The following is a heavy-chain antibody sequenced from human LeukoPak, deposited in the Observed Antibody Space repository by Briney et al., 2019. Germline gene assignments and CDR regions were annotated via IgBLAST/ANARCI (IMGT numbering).Heavy chain of an antibody. CDR3: ARGSWYYYDSSAEFFDY. V-gene: IGHV4-59*01. CDR1: GGSISSYY. J-gene: IGHJ4*02. D-gene: IGHD3-22*01. CDR2: IYCSGST. Sequence: PSETLSLTCTVSGGSISSYYWSWIRQPPGKGLEWIGYIYCSGSTNYNPSLKSRVTISVDTSKNQFSLKLSSVTAADTAVYYCARGSWYYYDSSAEFFDYWGQGTLVTVSS.